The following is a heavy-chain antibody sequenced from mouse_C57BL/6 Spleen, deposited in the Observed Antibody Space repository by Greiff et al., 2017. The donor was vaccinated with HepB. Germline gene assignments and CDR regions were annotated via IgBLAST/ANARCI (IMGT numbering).Heavy chain of an antibody. D-gene: IGHD2-4*01. J-gene: IGHJ2*01. CDR2: IYPRSGNT. CDR3: ASDDYDVYYFDY. V-gene: IGHV1-81*01. Sequence: VQLQESGAELARPGASVKLSCKASGYTFTSYGISWVKQRTGQGLEWIGEIYPRSGNTYYNEKFKGKATLTADKSSSTAYMELRSLKSEDSAVYFCASDDYDVYYFDYWGQGTTLTVSS. CDR1: GYTFTSYG.